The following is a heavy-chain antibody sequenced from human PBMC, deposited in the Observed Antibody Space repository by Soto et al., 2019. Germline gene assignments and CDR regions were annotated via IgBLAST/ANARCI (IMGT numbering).Heavy chain of an antibody. J-gene: IGHJ4*02. CDR2: VSGYSGNT. Sequence: ASVKVSCKASGYTFTNYGISWVRQAPGQGLEWMGWVSGYSGNTNYAQKLRGRVTMTTDTSTSTAYMELRTLRSDDTAVYYCARDEGSHGFDSWGQGTLVTVSS. CDR1: GYTFTNYG. CDR3: ARDEGSHGFDS. V-gene: IGHV1-18*04. D-gene: IGHD6-19*01.